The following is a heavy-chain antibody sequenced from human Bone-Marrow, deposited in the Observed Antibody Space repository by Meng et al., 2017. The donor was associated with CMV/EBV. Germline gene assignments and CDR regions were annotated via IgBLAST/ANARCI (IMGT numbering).Heavy chain of an antibody. CDR1: GGTFNSYA. Sequence: SVKVSCKASGGTFNSYAISWVRQAPGQGLEWMGQIILIFDTANYAQKFQGRLTITTDESTSRAYMELSSLRSDDTAVYYCARDYNFIGFDPWGQGNLVTVSS. CDR3: ARDYNFIGFDP. CDR2: IILIFDTA. V-gene: IGHV1-69*05. D-gene: IGHD3-10*01. J-gene: IGHJ5*02.